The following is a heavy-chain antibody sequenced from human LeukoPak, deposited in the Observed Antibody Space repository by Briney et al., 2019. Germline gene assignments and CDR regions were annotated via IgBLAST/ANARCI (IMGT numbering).Heavy chain of an antibody. J-gene: IGHJ4*02. CDR1: GFTFSSYW. CDR3: AKRLPGAQYYFDY. D-gene: IGHD4/OR15-4a*01. V-gene: IGHV3-23*01. CDR2: ISSGGGSI. Sequence: PGGSLRLSCAASGFTFSSYWMSWVRQAPGKGLEWVSVISSGGGSIYYADSVKGRFTMSRDNSKNTLYLQMNGLRVEDTAVYYCAKRLPGAQYYFDYWGQGTLVTVSS.